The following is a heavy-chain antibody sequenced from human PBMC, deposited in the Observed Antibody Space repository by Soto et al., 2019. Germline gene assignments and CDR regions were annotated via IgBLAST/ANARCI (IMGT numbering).Heavy chain of an antibody. CDR1: GFTFSSYG. D-gene: IGHD2-2*01. CDR3: ARVPQVYCSSTSCYGAQYYFDY. V-gene: IGHV3-33*01. Sequence: PVGSLRLSCAASGFTFSSYGMHWVRQAPGKGLEWVAVIWYDGSNKYYADSVKGRFTISRDNSKNTLYLQMNSLRAEDTAVYYCARVPQVYCSSTSCYGAQYYFDYWGQGTLVTVSS. CDR2: IWYDGSNK. J-gene: IGHJ4*02.